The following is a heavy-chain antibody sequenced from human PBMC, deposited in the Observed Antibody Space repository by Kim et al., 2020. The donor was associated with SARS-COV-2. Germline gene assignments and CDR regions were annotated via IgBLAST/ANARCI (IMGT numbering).Heavy chain of an antibody. CDR1: GYSFTSYW. D-gene: IGHD6-19*01. CDR2: IYPGDSDT. V-gene: IGHV5-51*01. CDR3: ARLMPYSSGWYVERAGFDGMDV. J-gene: IGHJ6*02. Sequence: GESLKISCKGSGYSFTSYWIGWVRQMPGKGLEWMGIIYPGDSDTRYSPSFQGQVTISADKSISTAYLQWSSLKASDTAMYYCARLMPYSSGWYVERAGFDGMDVWGQGTTVTVSS.